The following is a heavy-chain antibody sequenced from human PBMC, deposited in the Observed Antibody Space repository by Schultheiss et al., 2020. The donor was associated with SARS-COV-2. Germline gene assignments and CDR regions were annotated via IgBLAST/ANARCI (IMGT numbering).Heavy chain of an antibody. CDR3: ARDGLDPVGDAFDT. Sequence: SETLSLTCTVSGGSISSDYWTWIRQPPGKGLEWIGYIYYSGSTNYNPSLKSRVTISVDTSKSQFSLKVTSVTAADTAMYYCARDGLDPVGDAFDTWGQGTMVTVSS. V-gene: IGHV4-59*12. J-gene: IGHJ3*02. CDR2: IYYSGST. D-gene: IGHD3/OR15-3a*01. CDR1: GGSISSDY.